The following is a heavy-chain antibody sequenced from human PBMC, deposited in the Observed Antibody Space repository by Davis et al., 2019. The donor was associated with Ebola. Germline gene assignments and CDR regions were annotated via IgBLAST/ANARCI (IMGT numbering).Heavy chain of an antibody. Sequence: ETLSLTCAVYGGSFSGYYWSWIRQPPGKGLEWIGEINHSGRTNYNPSLKSRVTISVDTSKNQFSLKLSSVTAADTAVYYCARGGYYYGSGSYYTTIDYWGQGTLVTVSS. CDR2: INHSGRT. V-gene: IGHV4-34*01. D-gene: IGHD3-10*01. J-gene: IGHJ4*02. CDR3: ARGGYYYGSGSYYTTIDY. CDR1: GGSFSGYY.